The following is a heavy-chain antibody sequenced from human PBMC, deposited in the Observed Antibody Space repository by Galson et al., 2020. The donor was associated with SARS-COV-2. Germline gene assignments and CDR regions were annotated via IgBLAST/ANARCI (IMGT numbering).Heavy chain of an antibody. J-gene: IGHJ4*02. V-gene: IGHV1-2*04. Sequence: ASVKVSCKASGYNFIGYYIQWVRQAPGQGLEWMGWINPNSGGTNYAQKFHDWVTMTRDTSTSTAYMELSSLKYEDTAVYYCVRGYGDDWGQGTLVTVSS. D-gene: IGHD5-12*01. CDR2: INPNSGGT. CDR3: VRGYGDD. CDR1: GYNFIGYY.